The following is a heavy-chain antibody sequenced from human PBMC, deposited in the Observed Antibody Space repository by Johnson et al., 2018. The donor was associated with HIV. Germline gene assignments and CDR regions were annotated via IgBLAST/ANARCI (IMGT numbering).Heavy chain of an antibody. CDR1: GFTFSSYA. V-gene: IGHV3-30-3*01. Sequence: QVQLVESGGGVVQPGRSLRLSCAASGFTFSSYAMHWVRQAPGKGLEWVAVISYDGSNKYYADSVKGRFTISRDNSKNTLYLQMNSLTAEDTAVYYCARDTDRAENSGSGPTRAFEIWGQGTMVTVSS. CDR2: ISYDGSNK. D-gene: IGHD1-26*01. J-gene: IGHJ3*02. CDR3: ARDTDRAENSGSGPTRAFEI.